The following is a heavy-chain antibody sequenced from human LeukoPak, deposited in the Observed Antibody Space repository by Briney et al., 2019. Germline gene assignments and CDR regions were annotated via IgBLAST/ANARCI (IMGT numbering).Heavy chain of an antibody. CDR3: AHSRGLAVAGYFDY. CDR1: GFSLSTSGVG. D-gene: IGHD6-19*01. CDR2: IYWDDDK. Sequence: SGPTLVKPTQTLTLTCTFSGFSLSTSGVGVGWIRQPPGKALEWLALIYWDDDKRYSPSLKSRLTITKDTSKNQVVLTMTNMDPEDTATYYCAHSRGLAVAGYFDYWGQGTLVTVSS. J-gene: IGHJ4*02. V-gene: IGHV2-5*02.